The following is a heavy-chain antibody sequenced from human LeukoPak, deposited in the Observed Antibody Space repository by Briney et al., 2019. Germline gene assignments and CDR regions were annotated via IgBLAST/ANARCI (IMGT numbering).Heavy chain of an antibody. V-gene: IGHV4-30-2*01. Sequence: SETLSLTCAVSGGSISSGGYSWSWIRQPPGKGLEWIGYIYHSGSTYYNPSLKSRVTISVDTSKNQFSLKLNSVTAADTAVYYCARGSWWFDPWGQGTLVTVSS. J-gene: IGHJ5*02. CDR3: ARGSWWFDP. CDR2: IYHSGST. CDR1: GGSISSGGYS.